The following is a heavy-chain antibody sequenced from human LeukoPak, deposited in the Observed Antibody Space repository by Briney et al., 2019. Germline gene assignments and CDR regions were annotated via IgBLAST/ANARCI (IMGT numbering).Heavy chain of an antibody. CDR3: TTESGGSSSIYFDY. J-gene: IGHJ4*02. D-gene: IGHD6-6*01. V-gene: IGHV3-15*01. CDR1: GFTFSNAW. Sequence: PGGSLRLSCAASGFTFSNAWMSWVRQAPGKGLEWVGRIKSKTDGGTTDYAAPVKGRFTISRDDSKNTLYLQMNSLKTEDTAVYYCTTESGGSSSIYFDYWGQGTLVTVSS. CDR2: IKSKTDGGTT.